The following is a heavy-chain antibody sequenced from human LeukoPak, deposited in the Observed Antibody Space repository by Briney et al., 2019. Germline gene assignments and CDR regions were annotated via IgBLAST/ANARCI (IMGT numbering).Heavy chain of an antibody. Sequence: PGGSLRLSCAASGFTFTSYAMTWVRQAPGKGVDWVSTISASGDSTYYADSVKGRFAISRDNSKNTLYLQMNSLRAEETAVYYCAKALGYCSSTSCGPFDPWGQGTLVTVSS. CDR3: AKALGYCSSTSCGPFDP. V-gene: IGHV3-23*01. CDR1: GFTFTSYA. J-gene: IGHJ5*02. D-gene: IGHD2-2*01. CDR2: ISASGDST.